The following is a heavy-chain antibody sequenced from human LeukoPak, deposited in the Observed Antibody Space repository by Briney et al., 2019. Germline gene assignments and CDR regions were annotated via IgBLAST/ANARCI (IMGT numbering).Heavy chain of an antibody. V-gene: IGHV3-30*04. J-gene: IGHJ4*02. CDR2: ISYDGSNK. CDR3: ARDLSVVAANFDY. D-gene: IGHD2-15*01. Sequence: GRSLRPSCAASGSTFSSYAMHSVRQAPGKGLEWVAVISYDGSNKYYADSVKGRFTISRDNSKNTLYLQMNRLRAEDTAVYYCARDLSVVAANFDYWGQGTLVTVSS. CDR1: GSTFSSYA.